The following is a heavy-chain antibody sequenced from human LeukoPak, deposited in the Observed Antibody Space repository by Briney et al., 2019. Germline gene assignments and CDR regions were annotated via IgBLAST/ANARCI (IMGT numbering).Heavy chain of an antibody. V-gene: IGHV3-23*01. CDR1: GFTFSSYA. CDR2: ISGSGGST. CDR3: AKDPNSGSYHPYYFDY. D-gene: IGHD1-26*01. Sequence: GGSLRLSCAASGFTFSSYAMSWVRQAPGKGLEWVSAISGSGGSTYYADSVKGRFTISRDNSKNTLYLQMNSLRAEDTAVYYCAKDPNSGSYHPYYFDYWGQGTLVTVSS. J-gene: IGHJ4*02.